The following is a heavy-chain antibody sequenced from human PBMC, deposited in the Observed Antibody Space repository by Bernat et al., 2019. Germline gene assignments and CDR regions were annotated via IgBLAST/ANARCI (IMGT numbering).Heavy chain of an antibody. Sequence: QVQLVESGGGVVQPGRSLRLSCAASGFTFSSYGMHWVRQAPGKGLEWVAVISYDGSNKYYADSVKGRFTISRDNSKNTLYLQMNSLRAEDTAVYYCAKGRIAVAGLIDYWGQGTLVTVSS. CDR1: GFTFSSYG. D-gene: IGHD6-19*01. CDR3: AKGRIAVAGLIDY. J-gene: IGHJ4*02. V-gene: IGHV3-30*18. CDR2: ISYDGSNK.